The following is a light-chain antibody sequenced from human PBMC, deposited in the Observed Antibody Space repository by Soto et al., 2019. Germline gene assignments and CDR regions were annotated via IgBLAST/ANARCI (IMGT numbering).Light chain of an antibody. CDR1: DSNIGSNT. V-gene: IGLV1-44*01. CDR3: AAWDDSLNGRAV. CDR2: SNS. J-gene: IGLJ3*02. Sequence: QSVLTQPPSASGTPGQRVTISCSGSDSNIGSNTVNWYQQVPGTAPKLLIYSNSQPPSGVPDRFSGSKSGTSASLAISGLQPEDEGDYYCAAWDDSLNGRAVFGGGTQLTVL.